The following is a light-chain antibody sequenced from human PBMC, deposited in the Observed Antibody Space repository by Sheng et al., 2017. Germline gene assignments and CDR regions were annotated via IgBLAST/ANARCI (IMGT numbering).Light chain of an antibody. V-gene: IGLV1-47*01. Sequence: QSVLTQPPSASGTPGQGVTISCSGSTSNIGSNYVYWYQQLPGTAPKLLIYRSNQRPSGVPDRFSGSKSGTSASLAISGLRSEDEADYYCQSFDSSLSGVVFGGGTKVTVL. CDR3: QSFDSSLSGVV. CDR2: RSN. J-gene: IGLJ2*01. CDR1: TSNIGSNY.